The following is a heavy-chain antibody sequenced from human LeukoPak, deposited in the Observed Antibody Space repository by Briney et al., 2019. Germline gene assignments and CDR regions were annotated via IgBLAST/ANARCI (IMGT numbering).Heavy chain of an antibody. CDR1: GFTFNSYW. D-gene: IGHD2-21*01. J-gene: IGHJ4*02. Sequence: GGSLRLSCAASGFTFNSYWMSWVRQAPGKGLEWVGRIKPKTDGETTEYAAPVKGRFSISRDDSKNMLYLQMNSLKTEDTAVYYCITPLPYSAQGGQGTLVTVSS. CDR2: IKPKTDGETT. CDR3: ITPLPYSAQ. V-gene: IGHV3-15*01.